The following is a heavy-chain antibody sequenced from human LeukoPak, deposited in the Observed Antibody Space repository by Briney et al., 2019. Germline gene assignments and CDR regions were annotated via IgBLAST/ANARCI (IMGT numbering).Heavy chain of an antibody. CDR1: GFSLSGYW. Sequence: GGSLRLSCVASGFSLSGYWMYWVRQAAGKGLMYISRNNGDGSTTNYADVVKGRFTMSRDNVKNTLYLQMNSLRVEDTAVYYCARDPRNVGLAPWGQGTLVTVSS. CDR2: NNGDGSTT. V-gene: IGHV3-74*01. J-gene: IGHJ5*02. CDR3: ARDPRNVGLAP. D-gene: IGHD2-15*01.